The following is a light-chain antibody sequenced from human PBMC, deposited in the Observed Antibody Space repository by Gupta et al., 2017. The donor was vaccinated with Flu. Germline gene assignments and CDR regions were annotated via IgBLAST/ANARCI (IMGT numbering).Light chain of an antibody. CDR2: GAS. J-gene: IGKJ4*01. CDR1: QSVNSDY. V-gene: IGKV3-20*01. CDR3: QQYGGSPLLT. Sequence: ELVLTQSPGTLSLSPGERATLSCRASQSVNSDYLAWYQQKPGQAPRLLIYGASSRATGIPDRYSGGGSGTDFTLAISRLEPEDSAVYYCQQYGGSPLLTFGGGTKVEIK.